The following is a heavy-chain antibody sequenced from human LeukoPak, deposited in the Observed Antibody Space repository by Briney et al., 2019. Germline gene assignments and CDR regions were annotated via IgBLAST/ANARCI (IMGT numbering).Heavy chain of an antibody. CDR1: GFTVSTYY. J-gene: IGHJ4*02. V-gene: IGHV3-53*01. D-gene: IGHD3-22*01. CDR2: IYSSGDT. CDR3: ARSLDSNTYYPKNHFDY. Sequence: GGSLRLSCAASGFTVSTYYMSWVRQAPGKGLECVSIIYSSGDTYYADSVKGRFTISRDNFKNAIYLQMNSLRADDTAIYYCARSLDSNTYYPKNHFDYWGQGTPVTVSS.